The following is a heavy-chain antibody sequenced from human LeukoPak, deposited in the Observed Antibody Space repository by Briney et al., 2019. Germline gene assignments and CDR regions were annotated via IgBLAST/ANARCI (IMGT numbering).Heavy chain of an antibody. V-gene: IGHV1-8*01. CDR3: ASGPSAYCSGGSCYSGSAWFDP. CDR1: GYTFTSFD. J-gene: IGHJ5*02. CDR2: MTPISVNT. Sequence: GASVKVSCKASGYTFTSFDINWVRQATGQGLECMGWMTPISVNTGYAQKFQGRVTMTRNTSISTACMELSSLRSEDTAVYYCASGPSAYCSGGSCYSGSAWFDPWGQGTLVTVSS. D-gene: IGHD2-15*01.